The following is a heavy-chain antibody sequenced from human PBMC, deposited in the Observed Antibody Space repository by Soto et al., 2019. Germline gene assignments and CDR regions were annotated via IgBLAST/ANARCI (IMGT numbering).Heavy chain of an antibody. CDR3: AREGERFWQGWFDP. CDR2: IYYSGST. Sequence: QVQLQESGPGLVKPSQTLSLTCTVSGGSISSGDYYWSWIRQPPGKGLEWSGYIYYSGSTYYNTSLKSRRTISEDKSKNQFSLKLSSVTAADTAVDYCAREGERFWQGWFDPWGQGTLVTVAS. D-gene: IGHD3-16*01. V-gene: IGHV4-30-4*01. J-gene: IGHJ5*02. CDR1: GGSISSGDYY.